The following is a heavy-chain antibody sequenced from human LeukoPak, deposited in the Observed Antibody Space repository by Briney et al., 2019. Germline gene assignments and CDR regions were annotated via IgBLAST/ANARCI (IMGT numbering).Heavy chain of an antibody. CDR2: ISAYNGNT. Sequence: ASVKVSCKASGYTFTSYGISWVRQAPGQGLEWMGWISAYNGNTNYAQKLQGRVTMTTDTSTSTAYMELRSLRSDDTAVYYCARDKEPASYYGMDVWGQGTTVTVYS. V-gene: IGHV1-18*01. J-gene: IGHJ6*02. CDR3: ARDKEPASYYGMDV. CDR1: GYTFTSYG.